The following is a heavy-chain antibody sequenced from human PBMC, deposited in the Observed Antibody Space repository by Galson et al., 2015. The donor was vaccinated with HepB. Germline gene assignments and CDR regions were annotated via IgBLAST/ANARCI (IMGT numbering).Heavy chain of an antibody. D-gene: IGHD5-24*01. Sequence: SLRLSCAASGFVFSSYGMSWVRQAPGKGLEWVAVIWFDGSNKYYADSVKGRFTMSRDNSKNMLYLQMNSLRVEDTAVYYCVRKDRDPTCLDVWGQGTMVTV. V-gene: IGHV3-33*08. CDR2: IWFDGSNK. J-gene: IGHJ6*02. CDR1: GFVFSSYG. CDR3: VRKDRDPTCLDV.